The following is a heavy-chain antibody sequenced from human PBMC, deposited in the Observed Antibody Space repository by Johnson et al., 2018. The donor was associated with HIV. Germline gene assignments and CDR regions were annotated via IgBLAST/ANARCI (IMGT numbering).Heavy chain of an antibody. V-gene: IGHV3-30*02. CDR2: IRYDGSNK. CDR1: GFTFSSYG. CDR3: AREGEGYSSSWYDAFDI. D-gene: IGHD6-13*01. Sequence: QVQLVESGGGVVQPGGSLRLSCAASGFTFSSYGMHWVRQAPGKGLEWVAFIRYDGSNKYHADSVKGRFTISRDNSKNTLYLQMNSLSAEDTAVYYCAREGEGYSSSWYDAFDIWGQGTMVTVSS. J-gene: IGHJ3*02.